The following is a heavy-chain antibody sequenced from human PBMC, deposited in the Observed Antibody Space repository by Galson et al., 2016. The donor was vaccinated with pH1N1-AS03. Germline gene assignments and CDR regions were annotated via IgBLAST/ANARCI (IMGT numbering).Heavy chain of an antibody. D-gene: IGHD2-2*01. Sequence: SLRLSCAVSGFTFGNHWMSWVRQAPGKGLEWVANINKDGNEKYYVDSVKGRFAISRDNAKNSLYLQMNSLRAEDTAVYYCARDRTVVAASIIYYYGMDVWGQGTTVTVSS. CDR3: ARDRTVVAASIIYYYGMDV. CDR2: INKDGNEK. V-gene: IGHV3-7*03. J-gene: IGHJ6*02. CDR1: GFTFGNHW.